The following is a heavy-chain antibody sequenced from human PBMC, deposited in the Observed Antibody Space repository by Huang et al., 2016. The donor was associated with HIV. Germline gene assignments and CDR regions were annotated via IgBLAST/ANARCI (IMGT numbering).Heavy chain of an antibody. J-gene: IGHJ5*02. CDR2: VYDSGTT. CDR1: GDSVSSHY. Sequence: QVRLQESGPGLVKPSETLSLSCTVSGDSVSSHYWGWIRHPPGKGLEWIGPVYDSGTTKYNPRLKSRITLSVDTSKNGFSLNITSVSAADTAMYFCVRDQGRLAVGGIDNWFDPWGQGALVTVSS. CDR3: VRDQGRLAVGGIDNWFDP. D-gene: IGHD6-19*01. V-gene: IGHV4-59*02.